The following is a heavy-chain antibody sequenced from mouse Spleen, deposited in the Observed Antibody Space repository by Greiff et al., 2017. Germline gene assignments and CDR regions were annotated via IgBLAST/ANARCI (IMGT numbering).Heavy chain of an antibody. CDR1: GYSITSGYY. Sequence: EVKLQESGPGLVKPSQSLSLTCSVTGYSITSGYYWNWIRQFPGNKLEWMGYISYDGSNNYNPSLKNRISITRDTSKNQFFLKLNSVTTEDTATYYCAREVRRRGYYAMDYWGQGTSVTVSS. D-gene: IGHD2-14*01. CDR2: ISYDGSN. J-gene: IGHJ4*01. CDR3: AREVRRRGYYAMDY. V-gene: IGHV3-6*01.